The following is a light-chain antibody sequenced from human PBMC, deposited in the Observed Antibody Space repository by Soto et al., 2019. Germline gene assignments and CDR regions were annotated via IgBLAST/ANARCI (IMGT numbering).Light chain of an antibody. CDR3: AAWDDSLSGYV. CDR2: RNN. V-gene: IGLV1-47*01. J-gene: IGLJ1*01. CDR1: SSNIGRNY. Sequence: QSVLTQPPSASGTPGQRVTTSCSGSSSNIGRNYVYWYQQLPGTAPKVLMYRNNQRPSGVPDRFSGSKSGTSASLAISGLRSEDEAHYYCAAWDDSLSGYVFGNGTKVTVL.